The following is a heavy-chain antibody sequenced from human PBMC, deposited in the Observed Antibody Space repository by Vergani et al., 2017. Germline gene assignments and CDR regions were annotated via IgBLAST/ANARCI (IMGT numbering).Heavy chain of an antibody. Sequence: EVQLLESGGGLVQPGGSLRLSCAASGFTFDDYAMHWVRQAPGKGLEWVSGISWNSGSIGYADSVKGRFTISRDNAKNSLYLQMNSLRAEDTALYYCARGDYGDYAEYFQHWGQGTLVTVSS. CDR2: ISWNSGSI. D-gene: IGHD4-17*01. J-gene: IGHJ1*01. V-gene: IGHV3-9*01. CDR1: GFTFDDYA. CDR3: ARGDYGDYAEYFQH.